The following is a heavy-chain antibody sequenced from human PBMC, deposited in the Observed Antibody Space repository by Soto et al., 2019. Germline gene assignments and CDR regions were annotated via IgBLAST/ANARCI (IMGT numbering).Heavy chain of an antibody. CDR3: RAWLLAESYDI. J-gene: IGHJ3*02. CDR1: GISVNSNF. CDR2: TPLTGTT. V-gene: IGHV3-53*01. Sequence: HPGGSLRLSCAASGISVNSNFMNWARKAPGKGLEWVSFTPLTGTTFCADSVKGRLTVSRDDFNNAVYLQMNSLTVDDTAVYYCRAWLLAESYDIWGPGTVVTVSS. D-gene: IGHD2-21*02.